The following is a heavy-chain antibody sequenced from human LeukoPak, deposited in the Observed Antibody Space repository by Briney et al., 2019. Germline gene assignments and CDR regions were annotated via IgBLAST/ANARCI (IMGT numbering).Heavy chain of an antibody. D-gene: IGHD3-10*01. J-gene: IGHJ3*01. V-gene: IGHV3-21*01. CDR2: ISSSSSYI. CDR1: GFTFSSYN. CDR3: ARDFTRSGSYF. Sequence: GGSLRLSCAASGFTFSSYNMNWVRQAPGKGLEWVSSISSSSSYIYYADSVKGRFTISRDNAKNSLYLQMNSLRAEDTAVYYCARDFTRSGSYFWGQGTMVTVSS.